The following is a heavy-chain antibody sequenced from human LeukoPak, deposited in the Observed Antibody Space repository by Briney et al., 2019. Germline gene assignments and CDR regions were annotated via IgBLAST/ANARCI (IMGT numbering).Heavy chain of an antibody. J-gene: IGHJ4*02. V-gene: IGHV5-51*01. CDR3: AIRPYYYSSGSYSWFDY. D-gene: IGHD3-10*01. CDR2: IYPGDSDT. CDR1: GYSFTSYW. Sequence: GESLKISCKGSGYSFTSYWIGWVRQMPGKGLEWMGIIYPGDSDTRYSPSFQGQVAISADKSISTAYLQWSSLKASDTAMYYCAIRPYYYSSGSYSWFDYWGQGTLVTVSS.